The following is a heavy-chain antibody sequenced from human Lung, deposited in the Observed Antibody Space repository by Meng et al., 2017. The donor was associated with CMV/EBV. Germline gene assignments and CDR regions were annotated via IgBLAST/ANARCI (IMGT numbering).Heavy chain of an antibody. V-gene: IGHV3-48*04. Sequence: GESXKISCAASGFTFSTYSMSWVRQAPGKGLEWVSYISSASSTIYYADSVKGRFTISRDNANKSLFLQLNSLRAEDTALYYCARACLSDNYYYGMDVWGQGTTVTGAS. CDR2: ISSASSTI. CDR3: ARACLSDNYYYGMDV. CDR1: GFTFSTYS. J-gene: IGHJ6*02. D-gene: IGHD2-21*02.